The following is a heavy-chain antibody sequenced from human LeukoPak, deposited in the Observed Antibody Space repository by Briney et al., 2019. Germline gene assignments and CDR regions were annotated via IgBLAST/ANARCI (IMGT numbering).Heavy chain of an antibody. CDR3: ARRPVWGSCRLLFDY. CDR2: INHSGST. CDR1: GGSFSGYY. D-gene: IGHD3-16*02. J-gene: IGHJ4*02. V-gene: IGHV4-34*01. Sequence: PSETLSPTCAVCGGSFSGYYWSWIRQPPGKGLEWIGEINHSGSTNYNPSLKSRVTISVDTSKNQFALKLSSVTAADTAVYYCARRPVWGSCRLLFDYLGQGMLVTVSS.